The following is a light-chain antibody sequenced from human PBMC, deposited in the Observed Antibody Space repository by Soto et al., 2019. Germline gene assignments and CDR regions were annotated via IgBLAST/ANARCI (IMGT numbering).Light chain of an antibody. CDR2: DAS. CDR3: QQYHNWPPWT. Sequence: EIVMTQSPGTLSVSPGERATLSCRASQSVNSNLAWYQQKPGQAPRLLIFDASTRATGIPARFSGSGSGTEFTLTISSLQSEDFAVYYCQQYHNWPPWTFGQGTKVDIK. V-gene: IGKV3-15*01. CDR1: QSVNSN. J-gene: IGKJ1*01.